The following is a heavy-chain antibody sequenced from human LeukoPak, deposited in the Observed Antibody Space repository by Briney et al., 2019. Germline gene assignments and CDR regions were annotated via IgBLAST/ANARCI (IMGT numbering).Heavy chain of an antibody. CDR1: GGTFSSYA. CDR3: ARGTAMDLYYYYMDV. Sequence: SVKVSCKASGGTFSSYAISWVRQAPGQGLEWMGGIIPIFGTANYAQKFQGRVTITTDESTSTPYMELSSLRSEDTAVYYCARGTAMDLYYYYMDVWGKGTTVTVSS. V-gene: IGHV1-69*05. J-gene: IGHJ6*03. CDR2: IIPIFGTA. D-gene: IGHD5-18*01.